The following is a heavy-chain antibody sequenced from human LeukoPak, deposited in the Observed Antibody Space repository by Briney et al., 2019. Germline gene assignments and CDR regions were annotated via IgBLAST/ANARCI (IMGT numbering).Heavy chain of an antibody. D-gene: IGHD1-26*01. CDR2: ISGLGGGT. CDR1: GFTFSTYA. V-gene: IGHV3-23*01. J-gene: IGHJ4*02. Sequence: GGSLRLSCAASGFTFSTYAMTWVRQAPGKGLEWVSTISGLGGGTYYADSVKGRLTISRVNSKNTLYLQMKSLRADDTASYFCAKNAEWELPEYYFDYWGQGTLVTVPS. CDR3: AKNAEWELPEYYFDY.